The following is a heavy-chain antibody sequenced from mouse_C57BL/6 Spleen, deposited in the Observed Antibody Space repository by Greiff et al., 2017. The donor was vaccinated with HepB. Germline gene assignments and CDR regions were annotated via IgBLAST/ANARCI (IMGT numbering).Heavy chain of an antibody. D-gene: IGHD4-1*01. J-gene: IGHJ2*01. CDR3: ASRTGDFDY. Sequence: VQLQQSGAELVRPGTSVKVSCKASGYAFTNYLIEWVKQRPGQGLEWIGVINPGSDGTNYNEKFKGKATLTADKSSSTAYMQLSSLTSEDSAVYFCASRTGDFDYWGQGTTLTVSS. V-gene: IGHV1-54*01. CDR1: GYAFTNYL. CDR2: INPGSDGT.